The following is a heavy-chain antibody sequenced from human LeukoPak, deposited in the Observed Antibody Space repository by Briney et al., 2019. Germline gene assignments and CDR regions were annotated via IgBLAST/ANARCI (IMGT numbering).Heavy chain of an antibody. V-gene: IGHV1-18*04. CDR1: GYTFTSYY. Sequence: GASVKVSCKASGYTFTSYYMHWVRQAPGQGLEWMGWISAYNGNTNYAQKLQGRVTMTTDTSTSTAYMELRSLRSDDTAVYYCASGGMATYYYYYMDVWGKGTTVTVSS. J-gene: IGHJ6*03. CDR3: ASGGMATYYYYYMDV. D-gene: IGHD5-12*01. CDR2: ISAYNGNT.